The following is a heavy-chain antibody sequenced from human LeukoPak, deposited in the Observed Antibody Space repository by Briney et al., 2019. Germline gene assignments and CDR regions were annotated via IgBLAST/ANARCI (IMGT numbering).Heavy chain of an antibody. V-gene: IGHV5-51*01. J-gene: IGHJ4*02. CDR3: ARQYCSSTSCYFRGLSGFDY. CDR2: IYPGDSDT. CDR1: GYSFTSYW. Sequence: PGESLKISCKGSGYSFTSYWIGWVRQMPGKGLEWMGIIYPGDSDTRYSPSFQGQVTISADKSISTAYLQWSSLKASDTAMYYCARQYCSSTSCYFRGLSGFDYWGQGTLVTVSS. D-gene: IGHD2-2*01.